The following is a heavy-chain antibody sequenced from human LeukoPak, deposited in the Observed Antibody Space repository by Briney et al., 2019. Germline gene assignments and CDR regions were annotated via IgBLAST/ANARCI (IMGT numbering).Heavy chain of an antibody. Sequence: PSETLSLTCAVQGASLRGSYWSWIRQPPGKGLQWIGQIDHSGSTHSIPSLKSRVTISLDTSQSQVSLKVNSVTAADTAVYFCARGGNGWYFDLWGRGTLATVSS. CDR2: IDHSGST. D-gene: IGHD1-1*01. CDR3: ARGGNGWYFDL. V-gene: IGHV4-34*01. J-gene: IGHJ2*01. CDR1: GASLRGSY.